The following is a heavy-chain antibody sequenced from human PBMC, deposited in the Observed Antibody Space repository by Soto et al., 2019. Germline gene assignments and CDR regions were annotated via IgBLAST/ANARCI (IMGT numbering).Heavy chain of an antibody. CDR3: ASVWGLAARTFDY. CDR1: GGSISDFC. CDR2: FYYSGST. Sequence: SATLSLTCTVSGGSISDFCWSWIRQPPGRGLGWIGYFYYSGSTNYNPSLKSRVTISVDTSKHKFSLNLRSMSPADTAVNYCASVWGLAARTFDYWGPRTLITVS. V-gene: IGHV4-59*07. D-gene: IGHD3-16*01. J-gene: IGHJ4*02.